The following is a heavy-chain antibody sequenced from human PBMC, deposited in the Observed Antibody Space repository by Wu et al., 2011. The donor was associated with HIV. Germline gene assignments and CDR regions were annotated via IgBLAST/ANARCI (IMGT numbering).Heavy chain of an antibody. CDR2: INPSGGST. J-gene: IGHJ5*02. Sequence: QVQLVQSGAEVKKPGASVKVSCKASGYTFSGYYMNWVRQAPGQGLEWMGIINPSGGSTSYAQKFQGRVTMTRDTSTSTVYMELSSLRSEDTAVYYCARVSDSGYDAWGQGTLVTVSS. CDR1: GYTFSGYY. V-gene: IGHV1-46*01. D-gene: IGHD5-12*01. CDR3: ARVSDSGYDA.